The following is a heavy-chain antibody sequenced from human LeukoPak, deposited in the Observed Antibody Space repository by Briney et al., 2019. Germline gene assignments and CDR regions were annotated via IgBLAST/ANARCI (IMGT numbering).Heavy chain of an antibody. CDR3: ARVTSRLGWFDP. D-gene: IGHD1-14*01. V-gene: IGHV4-34*01. CDR1: GGSFSGYY. Sequence: KTSETLSLTCAVYGGSFSGYYWSWIRQPPGKGLEWIGEINHSGSTNYNPSLKSRVTISVDTSKNQFSLKLRSVTAADTAVYYCARVTSRLGWFDPWGQGTLVTVSS. CDR2: INHSGST. J-gene: IGHJ5*02.